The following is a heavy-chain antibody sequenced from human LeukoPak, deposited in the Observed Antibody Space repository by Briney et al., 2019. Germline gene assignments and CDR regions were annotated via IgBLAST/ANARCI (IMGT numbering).Heavy chain of an antibody. CDR2: INPNSGGT. V-gene: IGHV1-2*02. CDR3: ARPISGNYGGFDY. D-gene: IGHD1-26*01. CDR1: GYTFTGYY. J-gene: IGHJ4*02. Sequence: HWASVKVSCKASGYTFTGYYMHWVRQAPGQGLEWMGWINPNSGGTNYAQKFQGRVTMTRDTSISTAYMELRRLSSDDTAVYYCARPISGNYGGFDYWGQGTLVTVSS.